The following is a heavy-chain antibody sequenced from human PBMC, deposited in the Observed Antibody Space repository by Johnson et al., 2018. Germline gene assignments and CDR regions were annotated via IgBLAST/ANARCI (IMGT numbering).Heavy chain of an antibody. CDR1: GFSFSRYW. Sequence: VQLVESGGGLVQPGGSXRISCAASGFSFSRYWMSWVRQAPGKGLEWVANIKPDGREKSYVDSVKGRFTISRDNAKNSVYLQMNSLRAEDTAVYYCASGYYDSSGYFSEYFQHWGQGTLGTVSS. J-gene: IGHJ1*01. CDR2: IKPDGREK. V-gene: IGHV3-7*01. D-gene: IGHD3-22*01. CDR3: ASGYYDSSGYFSEYFQH.